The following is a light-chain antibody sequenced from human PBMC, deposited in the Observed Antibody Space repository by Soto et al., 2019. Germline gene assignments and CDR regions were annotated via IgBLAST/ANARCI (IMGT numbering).Light chain of an antibody. CDR1: SSNIGAGYD. J-gene: IGLJ1*01. CDR3: QVWHSGSDQYV. V-gene: IGLV1-40*01. CDR2: GDS. Sequence: QSVLTQPPSVSGAPGQRVTISCTGSSSNIGAGYDVHWYQQLPGTAPKLLIYGDSNRPSEIPERFSGSNSGNTATLTISRVEAGDEADYYCQVWHSGSDQYVFGAGTKLTVL.